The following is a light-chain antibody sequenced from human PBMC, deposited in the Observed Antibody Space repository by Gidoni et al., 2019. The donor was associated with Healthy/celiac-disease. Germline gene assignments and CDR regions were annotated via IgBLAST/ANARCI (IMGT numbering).Light chain of an antibody. CDR1: QSVSSY. CDR3: QQRSNWPLT. J-gene: IGKJ4*01. Sequence: EIVLTQSPATLSLSPGERATLSCRASQSVSSYLAWYQQKPGQAPRLLIYDASNRATGIPARFSGSGSGTDFTLTISSLEPEDFAVYYCQQRSNWPLTXXXGTXVEIK. CDR2: DAS. V-gene: IGKV3-11*01.